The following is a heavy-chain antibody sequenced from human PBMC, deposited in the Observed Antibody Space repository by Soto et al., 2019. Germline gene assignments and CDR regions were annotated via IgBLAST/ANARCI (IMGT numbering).Heavy chain of an antibody. V-gene: IGHV3-30*18. J-gene: IGHJ4*02. CDR3: AKDTYYHDSSGYYIFDY. Sequence: QVQLVESGGGVVQPGRSLRLSCAASGFTFNSYGMHWVRQAPGKGLEWVARISYDGSNTNYVESVKGQFTISRDNSKNTVYLQMNSLRAGDTAVYYCAKDTYYHDSSGYYIFDYWGQGTLVIVSS. CDR1: GFTFNSYG. D-gene: IGHD3-22*01. CDR2: ISYDGSNT.